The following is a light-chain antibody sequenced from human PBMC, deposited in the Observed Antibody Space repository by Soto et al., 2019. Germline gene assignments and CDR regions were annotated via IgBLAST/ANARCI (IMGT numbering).Light chain of an antibody. V-gene: IGKV3-20*01. CDR1: QAVNTR. CDR3: QQYGSSPRT. CDR2: DAS. J-gene: IGKJ1*01. Sequence: EIVLTHAPATLSSFPGERATLSCRASQAVNTRLAWYQHKPGQAPRLLIYDASNRATGIPDRFSGSGSGTDFTLTISRLEPEDFAVYYCQQYGSSPRTFGQRTKVDIK.